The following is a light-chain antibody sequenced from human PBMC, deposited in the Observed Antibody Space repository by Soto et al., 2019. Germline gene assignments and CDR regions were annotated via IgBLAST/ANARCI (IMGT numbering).Light chain of an antibody. CDR1: SSDVGSYNL. CDR3: CSYAGSSTSG. Sequence: QSALTQPASVSGSPGQSITISCTGTSSDVGSYNLVSWYQQHPGKAPKLMIYEGSKRPSGVSNRFSGSKSGNTASLTISGLQAEDEADYYCCSYAGSSTSGVGGGTKLTVL. CDR2: EGS. J-gene: IGLJ2*01. V-gene: IGLV2-23*01.